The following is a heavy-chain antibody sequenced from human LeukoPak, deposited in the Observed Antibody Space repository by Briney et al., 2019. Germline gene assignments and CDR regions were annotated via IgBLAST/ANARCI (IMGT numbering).Heavy chain of an antibody. D-gene: IGHD5-18*01. Sequence: GGSLRLSCAASGFTFSSYEMNWVRQAPGKGLEWVSYISSSGSTIYYADSVKGRFTISRDNAKNSLYLQMNSLRAEDTAAYYCATSRGYNSGYRALELPPSPIDWGQGTLVTVSS. CDR2: ISSSGSTI. J-gene: IGHJ4*02. CDR1: GFTFSSYE. CDR3: ATSRGYNSGYRALELPPSPID. V-gene: IGHV3-48*03.